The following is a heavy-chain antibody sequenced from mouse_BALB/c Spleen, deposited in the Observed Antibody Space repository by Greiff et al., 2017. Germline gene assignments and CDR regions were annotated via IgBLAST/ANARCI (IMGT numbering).Heavy chain of an antibody. V-gene: IGHV2-9*02. CDR3: ARDFGNYGDYAMDY. Sequence: QVQLQESGPGLVAPSQSLSITCTVSGFSLTSYGVHWVRQPPGKGLEWLGVIWAGGSTNYNSALMSRLSISKDNSKSQVFLKMNSLQTDDTAMYYCARDFGNYGDYAMDYWGQGTSVTVSS. D-gene: IGHD2-1*01. CDR1: GFSLTSYG. J-gene: IGHJ4*01. CDR2: IWAGGST.